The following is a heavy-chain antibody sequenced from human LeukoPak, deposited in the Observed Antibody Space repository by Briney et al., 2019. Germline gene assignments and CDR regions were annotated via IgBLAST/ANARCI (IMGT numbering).Heavy chain of an antibody. CDR2: IYCSGST. D-gene: IGHD3-3*01. Sequence: SETLSLTCTVSGGSIRGYYWSWIRQPPGKGLEWIGYIYCSGSTNYNPSLKSRVTISVDTSKNQFSLKLSSVTAADTAVYYCARGPLITTYYFDYWGQGTLVTVSS. J-gene: IGHJ4*02. CDR3: ARGPLITTYYFDY. V-gene: IGHV4-59*01. CDR1: GGSIRGYY.